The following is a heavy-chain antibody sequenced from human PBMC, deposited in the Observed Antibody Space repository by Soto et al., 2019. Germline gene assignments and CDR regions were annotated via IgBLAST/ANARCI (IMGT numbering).Heavy chain of an antibody. D-gene: IGHD4-17*01. J-gene: IGHJ4*02. CDR2: ISWNSGSV. CDR3: AKDSTPTLRSSYFDY. Sequence: SLRLCCAASGXTLDDYAMDWVRQAPGKGMEWVSGISWNSGSVGYADSVNGRFTISRDNANNYLYLQMNSMRAEDTALYYCAKDSTPTLRSSYFDYWGQGTLCPVSS. V-gene: IGHV3-9*01. CDR1: GXTLDDYA.